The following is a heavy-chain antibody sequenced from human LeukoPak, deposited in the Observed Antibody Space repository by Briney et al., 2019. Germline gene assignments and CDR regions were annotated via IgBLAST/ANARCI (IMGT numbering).Heavy chain of an antibody. CDR3: ARVRYDYYGMDV. J-gene: IGHJ6*02. CDR2: ISGSGGST. Sequence: GGSLGLSCAASGFTFSSYSMNWVRQAPGKGLEWVSAISGSGGSTYYADSVKGRFTISRDNSKNTLYLQMNSLRAEDTAVYYCARVRYDYYGMDVWGQGTTVTVSS. CDR1: GFTFSSYS. D-gene: IGHD4-17*01. V-gene: IGHV3-23*01.